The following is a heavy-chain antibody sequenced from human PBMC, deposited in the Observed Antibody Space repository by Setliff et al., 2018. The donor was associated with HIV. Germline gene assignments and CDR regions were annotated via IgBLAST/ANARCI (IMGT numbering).Heavy chain of an antibody. V-gene: IGHV1-3*01. CDR1: GYSFTYYA. J-gene: IGHJ5*02. CDR2: INAGNGHT. D-gene: IGHD3-10*01. Sequence: ASVKVSCKASGYSFTYYAVHWVRQAPGQRPEWMGRINAGNGHTEYSQNFQDRITFTRDTSASTVYMEFTSLRSEDTAVYYCARGRGYGSGSYYADNWFDPWGQGTLVTVSS. CDR3: ARGRGYGSGSYYADNWFDP.